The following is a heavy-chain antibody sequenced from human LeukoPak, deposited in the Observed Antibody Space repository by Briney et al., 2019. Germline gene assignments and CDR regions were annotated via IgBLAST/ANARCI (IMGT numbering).Heavy chain of an antibody. CDR2: MNPNSGNT. V-gene: IGHV1-8*03. D-gene: IGHD6-6*01. J-gene: IGHJ5*02. CDR3: ARDSRIAARRRWFDP. CDR1: GYTFTSYD. Sequence: ASVKVSCKASGYTFTSYDINWVRQATGQGLEWMGWMNPNSGNTGYAQKFQGRVTITRNTSISTAYMELSSLRSEGTAVYYCARDSRIAARRRWFDPWGQGTLVTVSS.